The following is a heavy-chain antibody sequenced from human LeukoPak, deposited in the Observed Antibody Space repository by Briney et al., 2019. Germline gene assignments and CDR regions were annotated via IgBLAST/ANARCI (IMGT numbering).Heavy chain of an antibody. CDR1: GFTFSSYA. J-gene: IGHJ5*02. D-gene: IGHD3/OR15-3a*01. CDR2: IRYDGSNK. CDR3: AADLWFQPTLDGVKP. V-gene: IGHV3-30*02. Sequence: GGSLRLSCAASGFTFSSYAMHWVRQAPGKGLEWVAFIRYDGSNKYYADSVKGRFTISRDNSKNTLYLQMNSLRAENTAVYYCAADLWFQPTLDGVKPLGEGRLVTLS.